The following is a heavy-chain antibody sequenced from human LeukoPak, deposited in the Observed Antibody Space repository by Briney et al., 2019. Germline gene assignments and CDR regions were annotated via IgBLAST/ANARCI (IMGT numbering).Heavy chain of an antibody. CDR2: MNPNSGNT. D-gene: IGHD3-9*01. CDR3: ARVMNYDILTGYPDY. Sequence: GASVKVSCKASGYTFTSYAMNWVRQAPGQGLEWMGWMNPNSGNTGYAQKFQGRVTMTRNTSISTAYMELSSLRSEDTAVYYCARVMNYDILTGYPDYWGQGTLVTVSS. CDR1: GYTFTSYA. J-gene: IGHJ4*02. V-gene: IGHV1-8*02.